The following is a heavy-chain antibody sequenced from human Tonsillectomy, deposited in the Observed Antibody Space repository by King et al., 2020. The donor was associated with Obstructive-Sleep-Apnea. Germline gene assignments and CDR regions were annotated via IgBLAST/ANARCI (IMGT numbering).Heavy chain of an antibody. D-gene: IGHD6-19*01. CDR2: LSYDGSNR. CDR1: GFTFSSFT. CDR3: ARDPSRLAEAGRLDY. J-gene: IGHJ4*02. Sequence: VQLVESGGGVVQPGRSLRLSCTASGFTFSSFTFHWVRQAPGKGLEWGAVLSYDGSNRHYADSVKGRFTISRDNSKNTLYLQMYSLRPEDTAVYYCARDPSRLAEAGRLDYWGQGTLVTSP. V-gene: IGHV3-30*04.